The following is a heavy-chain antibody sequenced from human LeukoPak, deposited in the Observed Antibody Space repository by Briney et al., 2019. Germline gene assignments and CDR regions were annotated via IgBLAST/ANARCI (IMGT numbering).Heavy chain of an antibody. D-gene: IGHD2-15*01. CDR2: ISASGNTP. CDR1: GFSFNNYA. J-gene: IGHJ4*02. CDR3: AKNQDIMGSFDF. Sequence: GRSLRLSCAASGFSFNNYAMSWVRQAPGRGLEWVSGISASGNTPDYADSVKGRFTISRDNSKNTLYLQMNSLRVDDTAVYYCAKNQDIMGSFDFWGQGTLVAVSS. V-gene: IGHV3-23*01.